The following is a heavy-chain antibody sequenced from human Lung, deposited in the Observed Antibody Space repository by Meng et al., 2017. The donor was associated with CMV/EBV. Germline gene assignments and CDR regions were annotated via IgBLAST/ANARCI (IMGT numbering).Heavy chain of an antibody. CDR2: ISYDGSNK. Sequence: GGSXRLSCAASGFTFSNYAMRWVRQAPGKGLEWVAVISYDGSNKYYADSVKGRFTISRDDSKNTLYLQMNSLRAEDPEVYYCATGDLGVMIAILLDYWAQGTXVTVSS. D-gene: IGHD2-21*01. J-gene: IGHJ4*02. CDR3: ATGDLGVMIAILLDY. CDR1: GFTFSNYA. V-gene: IGHV3-30-3*01.